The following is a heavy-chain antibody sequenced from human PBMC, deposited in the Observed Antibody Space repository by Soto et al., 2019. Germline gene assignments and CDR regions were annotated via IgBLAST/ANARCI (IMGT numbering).Heavy chain of an antibody. Sequence: SETLSLTCAVYGGSFSGYYWSWIRQPPGKGLEWIGEINHSGSTNYNPSLKSRVTISVDTSKNQFSLKLSSVTAADTAVYYCARGPGSYYYDSSGYYDYWGQGXLVTVYS. V-gene: IGHV4-34*01. J-gene: IGHJ4*02. CDR2: INHSGST. CDR3: ARGPGSYYYDSSGYYDY. CDR1: GGSFSGYY. D-gene: IGHD3-22*01.